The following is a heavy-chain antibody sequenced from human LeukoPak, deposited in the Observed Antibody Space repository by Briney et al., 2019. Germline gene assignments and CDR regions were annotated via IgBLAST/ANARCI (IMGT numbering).Heavy chain of an antibody. Sequence: PGESLKISCKGYGYDFTTYWIGWVRQMPGKGLEWVGIIYPGDSDTRYNPSFRDHVTISVDKSISTAYLQWSSLKASDTAMYYCARHTSMLRYFDFWGQGTLVTISS. CDR2: IYPGDSDT. V-gene: IGHV5-51*01. D-gene: IGHD5-18*01. CDR3: ARHTSMLRYFDF. CDR1: GYDFTTYW. J-gene: IGHJ4*02.